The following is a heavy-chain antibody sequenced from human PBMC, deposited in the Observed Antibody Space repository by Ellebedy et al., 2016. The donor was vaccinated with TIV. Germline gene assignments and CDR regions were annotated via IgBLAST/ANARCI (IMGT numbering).Heavy chain of an antibody. CDR2: ISSSSSYI. CDR3: ARDNRQQLVFDY. CDR1: GFTFSSYS. V-gene: IGHV3-21*04. Sequence: GESLKISXAASGFTFSSYSMNWVRQAPGKGLEWVSSISSSSSYIYYADSVKGRFTISRDNAKNSLYLQMNSLRAEDTAVYYCARDNRQQLVFDYWGQGTLVTVSS. J-gene: IGHJ4*02. D-gene: IGHD6-6*01.